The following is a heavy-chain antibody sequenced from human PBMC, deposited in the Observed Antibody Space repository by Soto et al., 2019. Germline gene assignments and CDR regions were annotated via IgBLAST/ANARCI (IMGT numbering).Heavy chain of an antibody. V-gene: IGHV3-33*01. CDR2: IWYDGSNK. CDR3: ARDLLRFLEWLLYRRGYYGMDV. D-gene: IGHD3-3*01. J-gene: IGHJ6*02. Sequence: PGGSLRLSCAASGFTFSSYGMHWVRQAPGKGLEWVAVIWYDGSNKYYADSVKGRFTISRDNSKNTLYLQMDSLRAEDTAVYYCARDLLRFLEWLLYRRGYYGMDVWGQGTTVTVSS. CDR1: GFTFSSYG.